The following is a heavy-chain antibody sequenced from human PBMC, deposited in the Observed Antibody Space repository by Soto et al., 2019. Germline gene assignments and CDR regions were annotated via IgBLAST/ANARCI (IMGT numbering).Heavy chain of an antibody. J-gene: IGHJ4*02. D-gene: IGHD3-3*01. V-gene: IGHV3-23*01. CDR2: ISGSGGST. CDR3: AKKNQGSGYYKYYFDY. CDR1: GFTFSSYA. Sequence: GSLRLSCAASGFTFSSYAMSWVRQAPGKGLEWVSAISGSGGSTYYADSVKGRFTISRDNSKNTLYLQMNSLRAEDTAVYYCAKKNQGSGYYKYYFDYWGQGTLVTVSS.